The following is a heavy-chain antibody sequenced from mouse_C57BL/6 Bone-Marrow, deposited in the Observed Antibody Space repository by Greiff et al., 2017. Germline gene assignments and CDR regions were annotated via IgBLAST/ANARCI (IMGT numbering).Heavy chain of an antibody. V-gene: IGHV14-4*01. D-gene: IGHD1-1*01. CDR3: TTRLRYY. CDR2: IDPENGDT. CDR1: GFNIKDDY. J-gene: IGHJ2*01. Sequence: VQLQQSGAELVRPGASVKLSCTASGFNIKDDYMHWVKQRPEQGLEWIGWIDPENGDTEYASKFQGKATITADTSSNTAYLQLSSLTSEDTAVYYCTTRLRYYWGQGTTLTVSS.